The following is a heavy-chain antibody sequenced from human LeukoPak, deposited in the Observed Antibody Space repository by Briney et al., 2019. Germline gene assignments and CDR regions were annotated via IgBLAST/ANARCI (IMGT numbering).Heavy chain of an antibody. D-gene: IGHD3-10*01. V-gene: IGHV4-34*01. CDR2: IGHSGGT. J-gene: IGHJ4*01. Sequence: SETLSLTCAVYGGSFSGYYWSWIRQPPGKRLEWLGEIGHSGGTNYNPSLNSRVTISLDTSKNQFSLKLTSVTAADTAIYYCARSGTYQHSSAYYYWGQGNLVTVSS. CDR1: GGSFSGYY. CDR3: ARSGTYQHSSAYYY.